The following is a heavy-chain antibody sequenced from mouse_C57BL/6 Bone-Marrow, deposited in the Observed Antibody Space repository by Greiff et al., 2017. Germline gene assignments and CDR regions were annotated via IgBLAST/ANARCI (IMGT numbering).Heavy chain of an antibody. CDR2: ISSGGSYT. CDR1: GFTFSSYG. J-gene: IGHJ3*01. CDR3: ARHSNSWFAY. Sequence: EVQGVESGGDLVKPGGSLKLSCAASGFTFSSYGMSWVRQPPDKRLEWVATISSGGSYTYSPDSVKGRFTISRDNAKNTLYLQMSSLKSEDTAMYYCARHSNSWFAYWGQGTLVTVSA. V-gene: IGHV5-6*01. D-gene: IGHD2-5*01.